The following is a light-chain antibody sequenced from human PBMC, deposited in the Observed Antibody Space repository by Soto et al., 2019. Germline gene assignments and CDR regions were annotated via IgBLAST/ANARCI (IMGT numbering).Light chain of an antibody. CDR2: EVS. CDR3: CSYAGSSTFPYV. J-gene: IGLJ1*01. CDR1: SSDVGSYNL. V-gene: IGLV2-23*02. Sequence: QSALTQPASVSGSPGQSITIPCTGTSSDVGSYNLVSWYQQHPGKAPKLMIYEVSKRPSGVSNRFSGSKSGNTASLTISGLQAEDEADYYCCSYAGSSTFPYVFGTGTKVTVL.